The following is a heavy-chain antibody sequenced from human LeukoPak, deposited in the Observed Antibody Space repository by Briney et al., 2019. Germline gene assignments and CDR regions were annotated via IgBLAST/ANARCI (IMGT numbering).Heavy chain of an antibody. Sequence: GGSLRLSCAASGFSFSDYGMHWVRQAPGKGLEWVAFLRKDGYNTKYADSVKGRFTISRDTSNKMVYLQMNSVRTEDVAVYYCAKDRAGNSWNFDYWGQGTLVAAS. CDR2: LRKDGYNT. CDR1: GFSFSDYG. V-gene: IGHV3-30*02. CDR3: AKDRAGNSWNFDY. J-gene: IGHJ4*02. D-gene: IGHD6-13*01.